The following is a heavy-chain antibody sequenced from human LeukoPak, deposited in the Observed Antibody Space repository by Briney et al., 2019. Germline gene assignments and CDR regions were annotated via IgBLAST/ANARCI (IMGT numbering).Heavy chain of an antibody. CDR3: ASQERMVRGVSDAFDI. D-gene: IGHD3-10*01. Sequence: PGGSLRLSCAASGFTVSSNYMSWVRQAPGKGLEWVSVIYSGGSTYYADSVKGRFTISRDNSKNTLYLQMNSLRAEDTAVYYCASQERMVRGVSDAFDIWGQGTMVTVSS. CDR1: GFTVSSNY. CDR2: IYSGGST. J-gene: IGHJ3*02. V-gene: IGHV3-53*01.